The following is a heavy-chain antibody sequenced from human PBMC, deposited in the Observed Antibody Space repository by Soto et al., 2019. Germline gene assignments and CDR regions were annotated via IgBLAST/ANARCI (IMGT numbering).Heavy chain of an antibody. CDR1: GFTFSSYG. Sequence: PGGSLRLSCAASGFTFSSYGMHWFRQAPGKGLEWVAVIWYDGSNKYYADSVKGRFTISRDNSKNTLYLQMNSLRAEDTAVYYCAREKGTGTGPGKTYFDYWGQGTLVTVSS. CDR3: AREKGTGTGPGKTYFDY. D-gene: IGHD1-1*01. J-gene: IGHJ4*02. CDR2: IWYDGSNK. V-gene: IGHV3-33*01.